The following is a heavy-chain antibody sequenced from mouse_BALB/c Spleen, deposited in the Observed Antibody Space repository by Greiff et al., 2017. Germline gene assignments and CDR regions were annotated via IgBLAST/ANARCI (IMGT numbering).Heavy chain of an antibody. CDR3: TRCYYGHWYFDV. CDR2: IYPSDSYT. D-gene: IGHD1-2*01. V-gene: IGHV1-69*02. CDR1: GYTFTSYW. J-gene: IGHJ1*01. Sequence: QVQLQQSGAELVRPGASVKLSCKASGYTFTSYWINWVKQRPGQGLEWIGNIYPSDSYTNYNQKFKDKATLTVDKSSSTAYMQLSSPTSEDSAVYYCTRCYYGHWYFDVWGAGTTVTVSS.